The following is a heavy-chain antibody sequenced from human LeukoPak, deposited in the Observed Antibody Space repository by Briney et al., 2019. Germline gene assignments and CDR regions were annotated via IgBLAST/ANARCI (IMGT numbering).Heavy chain of an antibody. J-gene: IGHJ5*02. CDR2: IIPIFGTA. D-gene: IGHD6-6*01. CDR3: ARETAAPVNWFDP. Sequence: SVKVSCKASGGTFSSYAISWVRQAPGQGLEWMGGIIPIFGTANYAQKFQGRVTITADESTSTAYMELSRLRSDDTAVYYCARETAAPVNWFDPWGQGTLVTVSS. CDR1: GGTFSSYA. V-gene: IGHV1-69*13.